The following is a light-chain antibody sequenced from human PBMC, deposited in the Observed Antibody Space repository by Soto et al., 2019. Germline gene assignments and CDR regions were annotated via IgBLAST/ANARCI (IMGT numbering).Light chain of an antibody. CDR1: QSVSSNH. CDR2: GAS. J-gene: IGKJ4*01. CDR3: QQYVSSPLT. Sequence: EIVLTQSPGTLSLSPGERAALSCRASQSVSSNHLAWYQQRPGQAPRLLIYGASSRATGIPDRFSGSGSGTDFTLTISRLEPEDFAVYYFQQYVSSPLTFGGGTKVDIK. V-gene: IGKV3-20*01.